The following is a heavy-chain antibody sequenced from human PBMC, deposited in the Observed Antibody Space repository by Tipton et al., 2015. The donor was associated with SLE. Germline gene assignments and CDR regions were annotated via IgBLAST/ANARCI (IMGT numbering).Heavy chain of an antibody. CDR2: IYQGGNT. Sequence: TLSLTCSVSGYSISNGYYWGWIRQSPGKGLEWIASIYQGGNTYYNPSLRSRVTMSVDTSQNQFSLKLSSVTAADTAVYYCARLNDATAIASFDYWGQGNLVTVSS. CDR3: ARLNDATAIASFDY. CDR1: GYSISNGYY. V-gene: IGHV4-38-2*02. D-gene: IGHD2-21*02. J-gene: IGHJ4*02.